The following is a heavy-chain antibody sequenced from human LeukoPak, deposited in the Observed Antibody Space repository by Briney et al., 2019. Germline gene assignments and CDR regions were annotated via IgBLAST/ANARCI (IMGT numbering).Heavy chain of an antibody. CDR1: GVSVSSETYY. CDR3: VSGSGNYEFDI. J-gene: IGHJ3*02. D-gene: IGHD1-26*01. Sequence: SETLSLTCTVSGVSVSSETYYWSWIRQPPGKGLQWIGYVYYTGSTNYNPSLRSGVTISVDMTKKKFSLKLISVTAADAAVYYCVSGSGNYEFDIWGQGTMVTVSS. V-gene: IGHV4-61*01. CDR2: VYYTGST.